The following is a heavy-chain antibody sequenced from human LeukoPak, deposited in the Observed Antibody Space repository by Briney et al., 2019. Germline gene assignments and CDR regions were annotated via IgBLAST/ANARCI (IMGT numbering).Heavy chain of an antibody. CDR1: GFHFSSYE. Sequence: GGSLRLSCAVSGFHFSSYEMNWVRQAPGKGLEWVAFTTGSGGTTHYADSMKGRFTISRDNAKNLLFLQMNSLRVEDTAVYYCARLQLYYYYMDVWGRGTTVTVSS. CDR2: TTGSGGTT. J-gene: IGHJ6*03. D-gene: IGHD1-1*01. V-gene: IGHV3-48*03. CDR3: ARLQLYYYYMDV.